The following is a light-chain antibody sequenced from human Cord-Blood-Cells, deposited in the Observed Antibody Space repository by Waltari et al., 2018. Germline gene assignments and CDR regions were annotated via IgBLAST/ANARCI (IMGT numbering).Light chain of an antibody. J-gene: IGKJ1*01. CDR3: QQYNSYSGT. CDR2: KAS. Sequence: DIQMTQSPSTLSASVGDRVTITCRASQSISSWLAWYQQKPGKAPKLLIYKASSLESGVPSRFRGSGSGTEFTLTISSLQPDDFATDYCQQYNSYSGTCGQGTKVEIK. CDR1: QSISSW. V-gene: IGKV1-5*03.